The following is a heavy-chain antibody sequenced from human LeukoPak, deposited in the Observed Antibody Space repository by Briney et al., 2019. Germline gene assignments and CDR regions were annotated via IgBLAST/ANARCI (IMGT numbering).Heavy chain of an antibody. CDR2: ISYDGSNK. Sequence: GGSLRPSCAASGFTFSSYAMHWVRQAPGKGLEWVAVISYDGSNKYYADSVKGRFTISRDNSKNTLYLQMNSLRAEDTAVYYCASFTAFDYWGQGTLVTVSS. J-gene: IGHJ4*02. D-gene: IGHD5-18*01. CDR1: GFTFSSYA. CDR3: ASFTAFDY. V-gene: IGHV3-30*04.